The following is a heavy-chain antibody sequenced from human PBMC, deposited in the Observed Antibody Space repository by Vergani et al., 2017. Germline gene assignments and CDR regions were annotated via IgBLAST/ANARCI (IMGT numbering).Heavy chain of an antibody. Sequence: QVQLVQSGAEVKKPGSSVKVSCKASGGTFSSYAISWVRQAPGQGLEWMGGIIPIFGTANYAQKFQGRVTITADESTSTAYMELSSLRPEDTAVYYCARDGRYSGIEHHPNYYYYYMDVWGKGTTVTVSS. CDR2: IIPIFGTA. CDR1: GGTFSSYA. J-gene: IGHJ6*03. V-gene: IGHV1-69*01. D-gene: IGHD5-12*01. CDR3: ARDGRYSGIEHHPNYYYYYMDV.